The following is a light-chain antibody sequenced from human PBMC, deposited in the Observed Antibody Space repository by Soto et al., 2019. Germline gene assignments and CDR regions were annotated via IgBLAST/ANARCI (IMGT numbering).Light chain of an antibody. V-gene: IGLV1-44*01. CDR3: AAWDASLNVFYV. J-gene: IGLJ1*01. CDR1: SSNIGSNT. Sequence: VVTQPPSASGTPGQRVTISCSGSSSNIGSNTVHWDQQLPGTAPKLLIYSNNQRPSGVPDRFSGSKSGTSASLAISGLQSEDEADYYCAAWDASLNVFYVFGTGTKLTVL. CDR2: SNN.